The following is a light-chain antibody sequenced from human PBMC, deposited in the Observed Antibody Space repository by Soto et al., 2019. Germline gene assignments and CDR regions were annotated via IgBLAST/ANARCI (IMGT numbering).Light chain of an antibody. J-gene: IGLJ2*01. Sequence: QSALTQPASVSGSPGQSITISCTGTSSDIGVYNYVSWYQQHPGKAPKLMIYDVSNRPSGVSNRFSGSKYGNTASLTISGLQAEDEADYYCSSYTTTSTVVFGGGTKLTVL. CDR3: SSYTTTSTVV. V-gene: IGLV2-14*01. CDR2: DVS. CDR1: SSDIGVYNY.